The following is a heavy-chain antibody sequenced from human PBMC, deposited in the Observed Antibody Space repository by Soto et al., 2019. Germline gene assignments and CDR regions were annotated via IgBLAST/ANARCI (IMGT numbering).Heavy chain of an antibody. CDR1: GFTFSDYL. D-gene: IGHD6-19*01. V-gene: IGHV3-7*01. J-gene: IGHJ4*02. CDR3: AIGHWLGK. CDR2: IKQDGNEK. Sequence: EVQLVDSGGALVQPGESLRLSCAASGFTFSDYLMTWVRQAPGKGLEWVATIKQDGNEKYYVDSVKGRFTISRDNAKNSLYLQLNALRAEAPAVYYCAIGHWLGKWGQGTLVTVSS.